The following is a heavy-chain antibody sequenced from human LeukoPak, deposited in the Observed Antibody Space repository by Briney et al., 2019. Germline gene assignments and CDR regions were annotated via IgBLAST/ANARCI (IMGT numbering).Heavy chain of an antibody. V-gene: IGHV4-34*01. Sequence: PSETLSLTCAVYGGSFSGYYWSWIRQPPGKGLEWIGEINHRGSTNYNPSLKSRVTISVDTSKNQFSLKLSSVTAADTAVYYCARDTSGYDSSYFYSYYMDVWGKGTTVTISS. CDR3: ARDTSGYDSSYFYSYYMDV. D-gene: IGHD5-12*01. J-gene: IGHJ6*03. CDR2: INHRGST. CDR1: GGSFSGYY.